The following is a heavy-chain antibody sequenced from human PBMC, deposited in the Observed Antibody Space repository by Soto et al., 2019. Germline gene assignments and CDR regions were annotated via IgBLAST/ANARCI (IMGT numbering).Heavy chain of an antibody. J-gene: IGHJ4*02. CDR2: VTPFSGDV. V-gene: IGHV1-45*02. D-gene: IGHD1-26*01. CDR3: AGGGAGSGPFTWELPDH. CDR1: GNTFTYRY. Sequence: QMQLVQSGAEVKKTGSSVTVSCKALGNTFTYRYLHWVRQAPGQALEWMGWVTPFSGDVHYAQKLQERVTITRDRSIKTAYMQMSSLRSEDTAMYFCAGGGAGSGPFTWELPDHWGQGTLVTVSS.